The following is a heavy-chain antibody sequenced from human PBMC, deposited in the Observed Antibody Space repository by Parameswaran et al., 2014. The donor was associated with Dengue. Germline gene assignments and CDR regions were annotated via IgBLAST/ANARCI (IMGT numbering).Heavy chain of an antibody. J-gene: IGHJ6*02. V-gene: IGHV4-34*01. CDR2: INHSGST. Sequence: RWIRQPPGKGLEWIGEINHSGSTNYNPSLKSRVTILVDTSQNQFSLRLSSVTAADTAVYYCAALYGSGSYYYDYGMDVWGQGTTVTVSS. D-gene: IGHD3-10*01. CDR3: AALYGSGSYYYDYGMDV.